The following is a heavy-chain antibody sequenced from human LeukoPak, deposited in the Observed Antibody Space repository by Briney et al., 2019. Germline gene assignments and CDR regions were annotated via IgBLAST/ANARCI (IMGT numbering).Heavy chain of an antibody. D-gene: IGHD1-14*01. CDR1: GYTFTSYG. Sequence: ASVKVSCKASGYTFTSYGISWVRQASGQGLEWMGWISAYNGNTNYAQKLQGRVAMTTDTSTSTAYMELRSLRSDDTAVYYCARARKPPGSYYYYYYMDVWGKGTTVTVSS. CDR2: ISAYNGNT. V-gene: IGHV1-18*01. J-gene: IGHJ6*03. CDR3: ARARKPPGSYYYYYYMDV.